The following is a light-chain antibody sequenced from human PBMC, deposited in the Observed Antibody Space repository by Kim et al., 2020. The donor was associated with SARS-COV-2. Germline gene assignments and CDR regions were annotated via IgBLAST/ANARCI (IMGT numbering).Light chain of an antibody. CDR2: GAS. V-gene: IGKV3-15*01. Sequence: EIVMTQSPAPLSVSPGERATLSCRASPSVSSNLAWYPQDPGQAPRLLIYGASTRATGIPSRFSGSGSGTEFTLTISSLQSEDFAVYYCQQYNNWPPWTFGQGTKVDIK. CDR1: PSVSSN. J-gene: IGKJ1*01. CDR3: QQYNNWPPWT.